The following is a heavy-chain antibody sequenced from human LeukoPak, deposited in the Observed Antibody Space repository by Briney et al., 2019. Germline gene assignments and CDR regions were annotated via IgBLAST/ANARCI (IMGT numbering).Heavy chain of an antibody. D-gene: IGHD3-10*01. V-gene: IGHV4-59*08. J-gene: IGHJ4*02. CDR3: ARHFCGSYYFDY. CDR1: GGSISSYY. CDR2: IYYSGST. Sequence: SETLSLTCTVSGGSISSYYWSWIRQPLGKGLEWIGYIYYSGSTNYNPSLKSRVTISVDTSKNQFSLKLSSVTAADTAVYYCARHFCGSYYFDYWGQGTLVTVSS.